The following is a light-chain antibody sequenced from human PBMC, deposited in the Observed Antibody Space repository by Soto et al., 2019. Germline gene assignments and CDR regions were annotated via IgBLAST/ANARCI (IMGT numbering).Light chain of an antibody. CDR3: SSWDGSLNGPV. Sequence: QSALTQAPSASESPGQRIIISCSGGSSNIGTNTVNWYQQFPGTAPKLLIFSNDRRPSGVPDRLSGSKSGTSASLAISGLQSEDEADYYCSSWDGSLNGPVFGGGTKLTVL. CDR2: SND. V-gene: IGLV1-44*01. CDR1: SSNIGTNT. J-gene: IGLJ2*01.